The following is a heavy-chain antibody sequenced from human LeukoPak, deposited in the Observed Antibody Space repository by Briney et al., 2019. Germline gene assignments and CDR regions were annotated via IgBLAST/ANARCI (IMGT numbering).Heavy chain of an antibody. CDR2: IYYSGST. D-gene: IGHD2-15*01. V-gene: IGHV4-59*01. Sequence: SETLSLTCTVSGGSISSYYWSWIRQPPGKGLEWIGYIYYSGSTNYNPSLKSRVTISVDKSKNQFSLKLSSVTAADTAVYYCARDSGYCSGGSCRRAYYYYYGMDVWGQGTTVTVSS. CDR1: GGSISSYY. J-gene: IGHJ6*02. CDR3: ARDSGYCSGGSCRRAYYYYYGMDV.